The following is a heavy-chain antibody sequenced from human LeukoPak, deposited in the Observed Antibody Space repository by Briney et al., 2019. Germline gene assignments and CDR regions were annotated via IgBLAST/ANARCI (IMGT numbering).Heavy chain of an antibody. CDR3: AKVTYDFWSGYIDY. CDR1: GFTFSSYA. Sequence: GGSLRLSCAASGFTFSSYAMSWVRQAPGKGLEWVSAISGSGGSTYYADSVKGRFTISRDNSKNTLYLQMNSLRAEDTAVCYCAKVTYDFWSGYIDYWGQGTLVTVSS. D-gene: IGHD3-3*01. J-gene: IGHJ4*02. V-gene: IGHV3-23*01. CDR2: ISGSGGST.